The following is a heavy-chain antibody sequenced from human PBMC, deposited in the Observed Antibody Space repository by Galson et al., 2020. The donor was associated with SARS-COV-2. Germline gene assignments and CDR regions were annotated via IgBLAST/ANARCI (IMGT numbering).Heavy chain of an antibody. V-gene: IGHV4-34*01. D-gene: IGHD3-22*01. CDR3: ARTEYYYDSSGQPP. Sequence: NHSGSTNYNPSLKSRVTISVDTSKNQFSLKLSSVTAADTAVYYCARTEYYYDSSGQPPWGQGTLVTVSS. CDR2: NHSGST. J-gene: IGHJ5*02.